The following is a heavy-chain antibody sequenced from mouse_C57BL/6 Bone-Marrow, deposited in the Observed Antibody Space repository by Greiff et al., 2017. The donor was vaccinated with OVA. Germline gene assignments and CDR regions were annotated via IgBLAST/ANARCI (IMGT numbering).Heavy chain of an antibody. CDR2: SYPGDGDT. Sequence: QVQLQQSGPELVKPGASVKISCKASGYAFSSSWMNWVKRRPGKGLEWIGRSYPGDGDTNYNGKFKGKATLTADKSSSTAYMQLSSLTSEDSAVYFCARDDSYYYAMDYWGQGTSVTVSS. CDR1: GYAFSSSW. J-gene: IGHJ4*01. CDR3: ARDDSYYYAMDY. D-gene: IGHD2-4*01. V-gene: IGHV1-82*01.